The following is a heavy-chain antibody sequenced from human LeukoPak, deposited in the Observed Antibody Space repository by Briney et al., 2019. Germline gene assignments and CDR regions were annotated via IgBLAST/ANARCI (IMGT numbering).Heavy chain of an antibody. CDR2: ISAYNGNT. D-gene: IGHD3-22*01. CDR1: GYTFTSFG. J-gene: IGHJ4*02. Sequence: ASVKVSCEASGYTFTSFGISWVRQAPGQGLEWMGWISAYNGNTNYAQKLQGRVTMTTDTYTNTAYMELRSLRSEDTAMYYCAMRKPYDSSGPFDYWGQGTLVTVSS. CDR3: AMRKPYDSSGPFDY. V-gene: IGHV1-18*01.